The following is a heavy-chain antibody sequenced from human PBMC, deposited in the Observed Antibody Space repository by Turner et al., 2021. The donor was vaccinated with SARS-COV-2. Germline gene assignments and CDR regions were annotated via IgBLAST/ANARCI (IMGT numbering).Heavy chain of an antibody. D-gene: IGHD3-22*01. CDR1: GSTFSTSG. V-gene: IGHV3-21*01. CDR2: ISSSSSYM. CDR3: ARARWHYYDSSGYYPDAFDI. J-gene: IGHJ3*02. Sequence: EVQLVESGGGLVKPGGSLRLSCAASGSTFSTSGMNWVRQAPGKGLEWVSSISSSSSYMYYADSVKGRFTISRDNAKNSLYLKMNSLRAEDTAVYYCARARWHYYDSSGYYPDAFDIWGQGTMVTVSS.